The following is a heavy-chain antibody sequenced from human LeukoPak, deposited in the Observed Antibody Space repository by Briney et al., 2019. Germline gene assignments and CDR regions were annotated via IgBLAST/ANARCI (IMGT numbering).Heavy chain of an antibody. J-gene: IGHJ4*02. D-gene: IGHD6-6*01. CDR2: IYTSGGT. Sequence: KPSETLSLTCTVSGDSISSYYWSWIRQPPGKGLEWIGYIYTSGGTNYIPSLKGRVTISIDTSKNQFSLKLSSVTAADSAVYYCARLTRLSTSPDRYYLDYWGQGTLVTVSS. CDR3: ARLTRLSTSPDRYYLDY. V-gene: IGHV4-4*09. CDR1: GDSISSYY.